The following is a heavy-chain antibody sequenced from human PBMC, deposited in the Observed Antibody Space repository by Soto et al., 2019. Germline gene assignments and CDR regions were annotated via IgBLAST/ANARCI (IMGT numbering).Heavy chain of an antibody. CDR1: GYTFTSYG. CDR2: ISAYNGNA. CDR3: ARVRDYVFGYYFDY. D-gene: IGHD3-16*01. J-gene: IGHJ4*02. Sequence: ASVKVSCKASGYTFTSYGISWVRQAPGQGLEWMGWISAYNGNANYAQKLQGRVTMTTDTSTSTAYMELRSLRSDDTAVYYCARVRDYVFGYYFDYWGQGTLVTVSS. V-gene: IGHV1-18*04.